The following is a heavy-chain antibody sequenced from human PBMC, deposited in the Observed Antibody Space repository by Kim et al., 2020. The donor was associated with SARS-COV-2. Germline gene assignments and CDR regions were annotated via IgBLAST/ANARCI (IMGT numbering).Heavy chain of an antibody. CDR1: GFNFADFA. CDR2: IFWNSETI. D-gene: IGHD3-10*01. CDR3: AKDPLFKYDVGSGSFDH. V-gene: IGHV3-9*01. J-gene: IGHJ4*02. Sequence: GGSLRLSCEASGFNFADFAMHWVRLVPGKGLEWVSGIFWNSETIGYADSVKGRFTISRDNAKNSLYLRMDGLRTEDTALYYCAKDPLFKYDVGSGSFDHWGQGILLTVSS.